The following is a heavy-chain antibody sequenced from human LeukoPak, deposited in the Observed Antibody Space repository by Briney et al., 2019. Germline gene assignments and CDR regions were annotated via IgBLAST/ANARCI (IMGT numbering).Heavy chain of an antibody. D-gene: IGHD6-19*01. V-gene: IGHV3-21*01. CDR2: ISSGSSYI. CDR3: ASDSSGWYQYFQH. CDR1: GFTFSSYS. Sequence: GGSLRLSCAASGFTFSSYSVNWVRQAPGKGLAWVSSISSGSSYIYYADSVKGRFTISRDNAKNSLYLQMNSLRAEDTAVYYCASDSSGWYQYFQHWGQGTLVTVSS. J-gene: IGHJ1*01.